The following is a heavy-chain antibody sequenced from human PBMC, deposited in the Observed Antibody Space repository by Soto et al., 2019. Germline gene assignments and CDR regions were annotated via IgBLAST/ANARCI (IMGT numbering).Heavy chain of an antibody. Sequence: EVQLLESGGGVVQPGGSLRLACAASGFTFSSYAMSWVRQAPGKGLEWVSAISGSRVGTFYADSVSGRFTISGDNSKSTLYLQTNNQRTEATAVYYCANYTAPYYIFLCMDGWGKGTTVTVSS. D-gene: IGHD3-22*01. J-gene: IGHJ6*03. CDR1: GFTFSSYA. CDR3: ANYTAPYYIFLCMDG. V-gene: IGHV3-23*01. CDR2: ISGSRVGT.